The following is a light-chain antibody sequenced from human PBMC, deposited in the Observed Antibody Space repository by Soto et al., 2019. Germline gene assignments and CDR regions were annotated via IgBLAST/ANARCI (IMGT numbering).Light chain of an antibody. V-gene: IGLV2-11*01. J-gene: IGLJ2*01. CDR3: CSYAGSRVV. CDR2: DVT. Sequence: QSALTQPRSVSGSPGQSVTISCTGTSSDVGGYNSVSWYQHHPGKAPKLMIYDVTKRPSGVPDRFSGSKSGNTASLTISGLQAAYEADYYCCSYAGSRVVFGGGTKLTVL. CDR1: SSDVGGYNS.